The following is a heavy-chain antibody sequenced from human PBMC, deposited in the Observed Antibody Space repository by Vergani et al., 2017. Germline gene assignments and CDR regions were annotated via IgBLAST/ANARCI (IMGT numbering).Heavy chain of an antibody. CDR2: ISGSGGST. CDR1: GFTFSSYA. J-gene: IGHJ4*02. Sequence: EVQLLESGGGLVQPGGSLRLSCAASGFTFSSYAMSWVRQAPGKGLEWVSAISGSGGSTYYADSVKGRFTISRDKSKNTLYLQMNSLRAEDTAVYYCAKVRSPLIAVAGDLDYWGQGTLVTVSS. CDR3: AKVRSPLIAVAGDLDY. D-gene: IGHD6-19*01. V-gene: IGHV3-23*01.